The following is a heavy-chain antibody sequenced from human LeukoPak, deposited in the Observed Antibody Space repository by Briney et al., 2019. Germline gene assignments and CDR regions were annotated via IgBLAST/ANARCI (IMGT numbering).Heavy chain of an antibody. CDR1: GFTVSSNY. J-gene: IGHJ6*03. CDR3: AKNRGAGSHYYYHMDV. V-gene: IGHV3-53*01. CDR2: IYSGGGT. D-gene: IGHD1-26*01. Sequence: PGGSLRLSCAASGFTVSSNYMSWVRQAPGKGLEWVSVIYSGGGTYYADSVKGRFTISRDNSKNTLYLQLNSLRVEDTAVYYCAKNRGAGSHYYYHMDVWGKGTTVTVSS.